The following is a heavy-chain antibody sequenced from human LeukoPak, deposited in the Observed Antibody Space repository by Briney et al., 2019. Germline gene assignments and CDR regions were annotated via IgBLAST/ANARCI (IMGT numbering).Heavy chain of an antibody. CDR2: INHSGST. CDR1: GGSFSGYY. D-gene: IGHD3-10*01. V-gene: IGHV4-34*01. Sequence: SETLSLTCAVYGGSFSGYYWSWIRQPPGKGLEWIGEINHSGSTNYNPSLKSRVTISVDTSKNQFSLKLSSVTAADTAVYYCARGGIGELPLDYWGQGTLVTVSS. CDR3: ARGGIGELPLDY. J-gene: IGHJ4*02.